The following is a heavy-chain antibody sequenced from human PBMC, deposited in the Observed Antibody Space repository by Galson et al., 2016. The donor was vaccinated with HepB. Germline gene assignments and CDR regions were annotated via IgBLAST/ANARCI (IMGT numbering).Heavy chain of an antibody. J-gene: IGHJ4*02. V-gene: IGHV4-4*02. Sequence: SLRLSCAASGFTFSSYWMSWVRQPPGKGLEWIGEIHHSGTTNYNPSLRSRVTISIDQSKNQFSLELTSVTAADTAVYYCARLKDAIVVVMFDYWGQGTLVTVSS. CDR3: ARLKDAIVVVMFDY. D-gene: IGHD3-22*01. CDR2: IHHSGTT. CDR1: GFTFSSYW.